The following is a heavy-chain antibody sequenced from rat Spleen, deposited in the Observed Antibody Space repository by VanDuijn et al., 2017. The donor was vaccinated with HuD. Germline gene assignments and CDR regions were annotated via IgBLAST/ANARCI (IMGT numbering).Heavy chain of an antibody. CDR1: GFTFSNYG. V-gene: IGHV5-29*01. J-gene: IGHJ4*01. CDR2: ISYDGSST. D-gene: IGHD1-2*01. CDR3: GKDMNYYSTYPFYVMGD. Sequence: EVQLVESGGGLVQPGRSLKLSCAASGFTFSNYGMAWVRQAPTKGLEWVATISYDGSSTYYRDSVKGRFTISRDNAKSTLYLQMDSLRSEDTATYYCGKDMNYYSTYPFYVMGDWGQGASVTVSS.